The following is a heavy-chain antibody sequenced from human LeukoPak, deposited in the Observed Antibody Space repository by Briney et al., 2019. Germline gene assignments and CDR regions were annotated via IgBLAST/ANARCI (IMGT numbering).Heavy chain of an antibody. CDR3: ASSAATYYSYFYYYMGV. D-gene: IGHD6-25*01. CDR2: IYSSGTT. CDR1: GGSMNSGNSY. V-gene: IGHV4-31*03. J-gene: IGHJ6*03. Sequence: SETLSLTCRVSGGSMNSGNSYWSWIRQHPGRGLEWIGYIYSSGTTYYNPSLKSRVTISVDTSKNQFSLILSSVTAADTAVYYCASSAATYYSYFYYYMGVWGNGTTVTVSS.